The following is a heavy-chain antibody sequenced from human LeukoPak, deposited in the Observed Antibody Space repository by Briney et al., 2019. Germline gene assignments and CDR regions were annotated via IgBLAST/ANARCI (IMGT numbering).Heavy chain of an antibody. CDR2: IYTSGST. J-gene: IGHJ2*01. D-gene: IGHD1-26*01. CDR1: GGSISSGSYY. CDR3: ARDGGSYYWYFDL. Sequence: SQTLSLTCTVSGGSISSGSYYWSWIRQPAGKGLEGIGRIYTSGSTNYNPSLKCRVTISVDTSKNQFSLKLSSVTAADTAVYYCARDGGSYYWYFDLWGRGTLVTVSS. V-gene: IGHV4-61*02.